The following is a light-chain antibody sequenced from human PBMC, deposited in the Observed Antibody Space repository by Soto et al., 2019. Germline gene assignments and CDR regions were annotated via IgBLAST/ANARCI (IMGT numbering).Light chain of an antibody. V-gene: IGKV3-11*01. CDR3: QQRSKWPLT. CDR1: QRVTANY. J-gene: IGKJ3*01. CDR2: DAS. Sequence: EIVLTQSPVTLSLSPGERATLSCRASQRVTANYLAWYQQRPGQAPSLLIYDASKRATGIPARFSGSGSGTDFTLAISSLEPEDFAVYYCQQRSKWPLTFGPGTKVDIK.